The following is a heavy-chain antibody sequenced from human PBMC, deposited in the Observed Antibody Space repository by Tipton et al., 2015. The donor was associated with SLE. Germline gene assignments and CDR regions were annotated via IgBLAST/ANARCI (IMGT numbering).Heavy chain of an antibody. J-gene: IGHJ3*02. CDR3: ARKSGSGSYKDAFDI. CDR2: IRYDGSNK. Sequence: SLRLSCAASGFTFSSYGMHWVRQAPGKGLEWVAFIRYDGSNKYYADSVKGRFTISRDNSKNTLYLQMNSLRAEDTAVYYCARKSGSGSYKDAFDIWGQGTMVTVAS. CDR1: GFTFSSYG. V-gene: IGHV3-30*02. D-gene: IGHD1-26*01.